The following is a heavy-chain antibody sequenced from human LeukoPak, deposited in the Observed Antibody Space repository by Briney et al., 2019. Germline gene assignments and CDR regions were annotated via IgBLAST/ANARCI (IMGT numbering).Heavy chain of an antibody. Sequence: PGGSLRLSCAASGFTFSSYNMNWVRQAPGKWLEWVSGISGSGGITHYADSVRGRFTISRDNSKNTLYLQMNSLRAEDTAVYYCAKDPTDFDSSGQTYFDYWGQGSLVTVSS. V-gene: IGHV3-23*01. D-gene: IGHD3-22*01. CDR3: AKDPTDFDSSGQTYFDY. J-gene: IGHJ4*02. CDR1: GFTFSSYN. CDR2: ISGSGGIT.